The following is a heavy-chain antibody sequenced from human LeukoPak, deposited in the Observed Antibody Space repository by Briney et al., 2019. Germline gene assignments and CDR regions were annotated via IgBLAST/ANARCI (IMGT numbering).Heavy chain of an antibody. V-gene: IGHV1-46*01. Sequence: ASVKVSCKASGGTFSSYAISWVRQAPGQGLEWMGTINPTSGGTNYAQKFQGRVTMTRDTSTSTVYMDLSSLRSEDTAVYYCAREGHVMQCSGGTCYYNWFDPWGQGTLVTVSS. D-gene: IGHD2-15*01. CDR1: GGTFSSYA. CDR3: AREGHVMQCSGGTCYYNWFDP. CDR2: INPTSGGT. J-gene: IGHJ5*02.